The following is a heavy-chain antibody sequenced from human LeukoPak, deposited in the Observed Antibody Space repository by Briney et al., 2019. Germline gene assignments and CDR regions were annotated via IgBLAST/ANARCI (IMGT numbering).Heavy chain of an antibody. J-gene: IGHJ4*02. D-gene: IGHD2-15*01. Sequence: GGSLRLSCAASGFNFGAYAMNWVRQAPGKELEWVSVIHHSGGATYYADSVKGRFTISRDNSKNTLYLQMNGLRVEDTAVYYCVKGGGGFNPFDSWGQGTLVTVSS. CDR3: VKGGGGFNPFDS. CDR1: GFNFGAYA. V-gene: IGHV3-23*01. CDR2: IHHSGGAT.